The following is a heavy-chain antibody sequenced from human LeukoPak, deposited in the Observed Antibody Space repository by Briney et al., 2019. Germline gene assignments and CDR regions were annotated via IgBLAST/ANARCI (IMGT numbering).Heavy chain of an antibody. CDR1: GGSISSYY. J-gene: IGHJ5*02. Sequence: SETLSLTCTVSGGSISSYYWSWIRQPPGKGLEWIGYIYYSGSTNYNPSLKSRVTISVDTSKNQFSLKLSSVTAADTAVYYCARFSGDCSGGSCYSGWFDPWGQGTLVTVSS. D-gene: IGHD2-15*01. CDR3: ARFSGDCSGGSCYSGWFDP. CDR2: IYYSGST. V-gene: IGHV4-59*01.